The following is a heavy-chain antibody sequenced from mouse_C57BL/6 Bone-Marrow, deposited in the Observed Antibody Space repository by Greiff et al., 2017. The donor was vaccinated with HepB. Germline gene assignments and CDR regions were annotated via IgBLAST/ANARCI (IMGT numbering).Heavy chain of an antibody. J-gene: IGHJ2*01. CDR1: GYSITSGYY. Sequence: EVKLMESGPGLVKPSQSLSLTCSVTGYSITSGYYWNWIRQFPGNKLEWMGYISYDGSNNYNPSLKNRISITRDTSKNQFFLKLNSVTTEDTATYYCARESWVYFDYWGQGTTLTVSS. CDR2: ISYDGSN. CDR3: ARESWVYFDY. V-gene: IGHV3-6*01. D-gene: IGHD4-1*01.